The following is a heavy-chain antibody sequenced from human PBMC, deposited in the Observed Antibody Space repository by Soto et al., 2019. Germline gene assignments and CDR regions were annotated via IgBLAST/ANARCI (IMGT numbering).Heavy chain of an antibody. CDR2: INPSGGST. CDR3: ARDLGRWGSARRGHNWFDP. CDR1: GYTFTSYY. J-gene: IGHJ5*02. D-gene: IGHD6-6*01. Sequence: ASVKVSCKASGYTFTSYYMHWVRQAPGQGLEWMGIINPSGGSTSYAQKFQGRVTMTRDTSTSTVYMELSSLRSEDTAVYYCARDLGRWGSARRGHNWFDPWGQGTLVTVSS. V-gene: IGHV1-46*01.